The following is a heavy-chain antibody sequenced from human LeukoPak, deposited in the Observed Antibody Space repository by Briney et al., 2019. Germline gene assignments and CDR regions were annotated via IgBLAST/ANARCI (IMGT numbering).Heavy chain of an antibody. Sequence: SETLSLTCAVYGGSFSGYYWSWIRQPPGKGLEWIGEINHSGSTNYNPSLTSRVTISVDTSKNQFSLKLSSVTAADTAVYYCARGKLIDYWGQGTLVTGSS. D-gene: IGHD1-26*01. V-gene: IGHV4-34*01. J-gene: IGHJ4*02. CDR2: INHSGST. CDR1: GGSFSGYY. CDR3: ARGKLIDY.